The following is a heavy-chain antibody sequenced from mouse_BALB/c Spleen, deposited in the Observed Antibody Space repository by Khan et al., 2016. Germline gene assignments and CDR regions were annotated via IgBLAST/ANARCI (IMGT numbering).Heavy chain of an antibody. Sequence: EVELVESGRGLVQPGGSLRLSCATSGFTFTDYYMSWVRQPPGKGLEWLGFIRNKANGYTKADSASGKGRFTIYSDNSHSILFLQMNTLRAEDSATYYCARDTTATHPWYFDVWGAGTALIVSS. V-gene: IGHV7-3*02. CDR3: ARDTTATHPWYFDV. J-gene: IGHJ1*01. CDR1: GFTFTDYY. CDR2: IRNKANGYTK. D-gene: IGHD1-2*01.